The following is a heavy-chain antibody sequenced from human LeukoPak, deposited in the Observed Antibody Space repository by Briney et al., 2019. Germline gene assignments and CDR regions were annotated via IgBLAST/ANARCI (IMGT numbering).Heavy chain of an antibody. J-gene: IGHJ4*02. D-gene: IGHD3-22*01. Sequence: GGSLRLSCAAAGFTFSSYGRHWVRQAPGKGLEWVAVIWYDGSNKYYADSVQGRFTISRDNSENTLYLQMNSLRAEDRDVYYCAKGSDSSGYYDDYWGQGTLVTVSS. CDR1: GFTFSSYG. CDR2: IWYDGSNK. CDR3: AKGSDSSGYYDDY. V-gene: IGHV3-33*06.